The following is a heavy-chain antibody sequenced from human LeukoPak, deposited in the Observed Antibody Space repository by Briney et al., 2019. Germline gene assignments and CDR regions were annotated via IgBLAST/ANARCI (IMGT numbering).Heavy chain of an antibody. CDR2: IRYSGST. V-gene: IGHV4-59*01. CDR1: GGSISSYD. D-gene: IGHD4-17*01. J-gene: IGHJ5*02. Sequence: PSETLSLTCTVPGGSISSYDWSWIRQPPGKGLEWIGFIRYSGSTNYNPSLKSRVTISVDTSKNQFSLRLTSVTAADTAVYYCARYGSAHWFDPWGQGTLVTVSS. CDR3: ARYGSAHWFDP.